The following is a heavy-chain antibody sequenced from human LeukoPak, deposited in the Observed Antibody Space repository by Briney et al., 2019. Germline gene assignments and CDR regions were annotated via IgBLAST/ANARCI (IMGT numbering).Heavy chain of an antibody. Sequence: GGSLRLSCAASGFTFSSYGMHWVRQAPGKGLEWVAFIRYDGSNKYYADSVKGRFTISRDNSKNTLYLQMNSLRAEDTAVYYCAKVDHISYYYYYMDVWGKGTTVTVSS. V-gene: IGHV3-30*02. CDR2: IRYDGSNK. CDR3: AKVDHISYYYYYMDV. D-gene: IGHD2-21*01. J-gene: IGHJ6*03. CDR1: GFTFSSYG.